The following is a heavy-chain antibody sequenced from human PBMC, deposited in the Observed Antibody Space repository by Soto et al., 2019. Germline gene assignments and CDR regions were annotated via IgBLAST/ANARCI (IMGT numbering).Heavy chain of an antibody. D-gene: IGHD2-15*01. CDR3: ARLLSEGVTYREDAFDV. CDR1: GYTFTSHG. J-gene: IGHJ3*01. V-gene: IGHV1-18*01. Sequence: VQLVQSGGEVKKPGASVKVSCKASGYTFTSHGISWVRQAPGQGLEWMGWISTFNGKTDYAQKFQGRVTMTADTRMSTGYIELRGLGSDGTAVYYCARLLSEGVTYREDAFDVWGEGTKVTVSS. CDR2: ISTFNGKT.